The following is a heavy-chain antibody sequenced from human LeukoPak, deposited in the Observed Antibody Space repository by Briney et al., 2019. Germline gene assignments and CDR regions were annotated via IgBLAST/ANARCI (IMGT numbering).Heavy chain of an antibody. CDR3: ARKGGHFDY. Sequence: PSETLSLTCTVSGDSINYYYWSWIRQSPGKGLEWIGYVYYNGSANYNPSLKSRVTISVDMSKNQFSLKVSSVTAADTAIYYCARKGGHFDYWGQGTLSPCPQ. J-gene: IGHJ4*02. V-gene: IGHV4-59*01. CDR1: GDSINYYY. CDR2: VYYNGSA. D-gene: IGHD2-15*01.